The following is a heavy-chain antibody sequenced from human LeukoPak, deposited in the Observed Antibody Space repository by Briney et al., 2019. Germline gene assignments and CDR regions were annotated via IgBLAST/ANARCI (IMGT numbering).Heavy chain of an antibody. J-gene: IGHJ4*02. CDR2: IHYSGST. CDR3: ARSGEYYDYVWGSYHLVL. D-gene: IGHD3-16*02. V-gene: IGHV4-30-4*01. Sequence: SETLSLTCTVSGASISRGDYYWSWIRQPPGKGLEWVGYIHYSGSTYYNPSLKSRVIISVDTSKNQLSLKLSSVTAADTAVYYCARSGEYYDYVWGSYHLVLWGQGTLVTVSS. CDR1: GASISRGDYY.